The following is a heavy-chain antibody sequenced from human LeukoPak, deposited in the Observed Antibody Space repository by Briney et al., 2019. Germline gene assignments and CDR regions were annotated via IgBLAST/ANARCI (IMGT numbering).Heavy chain of an antibody. Sequence: GGSLRLSCAASGFTFSSYAMHWVRQAPGKGLEWVAVISYDGSNKYYADSVKGRFTISRDNSKNTPYLQMNSLRAEDTAVYYCARDVGEQQPLYFDYWGQGTLVTVSS. V-gene: IGHV3-30-3*01. CDR3: ARDVGEQQPLYFDY. CDR1: GFTFSSYA. CDR2: ISYDGSNK. J-gene: IGHJ4*02. D-gene: IGHD6-13*01.